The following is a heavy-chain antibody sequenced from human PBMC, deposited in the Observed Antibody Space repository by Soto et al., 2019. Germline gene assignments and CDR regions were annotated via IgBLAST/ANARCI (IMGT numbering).Heavy chain of an antibody. CDR3: ARQGPFCSGGNCYYNWFDP. D-gene: IGHD2-15*01. CDR1: GVTFSSHA. V-gene: IGHV3-33*01. J-gene: IGHJ5*02. Sequence: QVQLVESGGGVVQPGRSLRLSCAASGVTFSSHAVHWVRQAPGKGLEWVAVIWYDGSNKYYADSVKGRFTISRDNSKDNFYLQMNSLRVEDTAVYYCARQGPFCSGGNCYYNWFDPWGQGTLVTVSS. CDR2: IWYDGSNK.